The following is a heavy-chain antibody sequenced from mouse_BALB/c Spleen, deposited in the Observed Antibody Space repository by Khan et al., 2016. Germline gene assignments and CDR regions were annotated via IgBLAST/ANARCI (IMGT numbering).Heavy chain of an antibody. J-gene: IGHJ3*01. CDR3: ASGGGYYRYDVAY. D-gene: IGHD2-14*01. CDR2: ILPGSGST. Sequence: QVQLQQSGAELMKPGASVKISCKATGYTFSSYWIEWVKQRPGHGLEWIGEILPGSGSTNYNEKFKGKATFTADTSSNTAYMQLSSLTSEDSAVYCCASGGGYYRYDVAYWGQGTLVTVSA. CDR1: GYTFSSYW. V-gene: IGHV1-9*01.